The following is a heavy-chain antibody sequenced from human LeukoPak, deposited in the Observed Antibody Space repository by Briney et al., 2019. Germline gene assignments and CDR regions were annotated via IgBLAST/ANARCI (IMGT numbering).Heavy chain of an antibody. CDR2: IYYSGST. J-gene: IGHJ5*02. CDR1: GGSISSGDYY. Sequence: PSQTLSLTCTVSGGSISSGDYYWSWIRQPPGKGLEWIGYIYYSGSTYYNPSLKSRVTISVDTSKNQFSLKLSSVTAADTAAYYCAREPRLLLWFGTPEHWFDPWGQGTLVTVSS. V-gene: IGHV4-30-4*01. D-gene: IGHD3-10*01. CDR3: AREPRLLLWFGTPEHWFDP.